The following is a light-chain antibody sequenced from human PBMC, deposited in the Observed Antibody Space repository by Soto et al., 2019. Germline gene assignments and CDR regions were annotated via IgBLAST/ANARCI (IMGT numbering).Light chain of an antibody. Sequence: DLLMTPSPYSLAVSLGERATINCKSSQSVLYSSNNKNYLAWYQQKPGQPPKLLIYWASTRESGVPDRFSGSGSGTDFTLTISSLQAEDVAVYYCQQYYSTPETFGQGTKVDI. CDR1: QSVLYSSNNKNY. J-gene: IGKJ1*01. V-gene: IGKV4-1*01. CDR3: QQYYSTPET. CDR2: WAS.